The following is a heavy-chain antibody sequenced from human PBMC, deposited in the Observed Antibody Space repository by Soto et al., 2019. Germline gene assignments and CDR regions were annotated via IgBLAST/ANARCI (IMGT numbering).Heavy chain of an antibody. J-gene: IGHJ4*02. CDR3: VSWMSAHFDY. CDR2: ISRDEDNT. CDR1: EFTFGGLG. D-gene: IGHD2-2*03. Sequence: EVQLVESGGGLVQPGGSLRLSCVAPEFTFGGLGLSWVRQSPGRGLEWVSTISRDEDNTHYADSVNGRFTISKDRSTNTLHLHMASLRAEDTAMYYCVSWMSAHFDYWGQGTLVTVSS. V-gene: IGHV3-23*04.